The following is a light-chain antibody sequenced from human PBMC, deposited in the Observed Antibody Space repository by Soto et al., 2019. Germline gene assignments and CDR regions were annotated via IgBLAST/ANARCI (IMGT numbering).Light chain of an antibody. J-gene: IGKJ4*01. CDR3: QQYGSSPHLT. V-gene: IGKV3-20*01. Sequence: EIVMTQSPATLSVSRGERVTLSCRASQSLTRNLAWYQHKPGQAPRLLIYGASSRATGIPDRFSGSGSGTDFTLTISRLEPEDFAVYYCQQYGSSPHLTFGGGTKVDIK. CDR2: GAS. CDR1: QSLTRN.